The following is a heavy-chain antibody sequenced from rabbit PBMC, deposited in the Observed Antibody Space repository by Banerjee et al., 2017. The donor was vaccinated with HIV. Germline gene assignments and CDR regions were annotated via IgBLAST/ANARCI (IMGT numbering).Heavy chain of an antibody. CDR3: ARDAGRGDYIDGVFDL. D-gene: IGHD8-1*01. V-gene: IGHV1S39*01. J-gene: IGHJ4*01. CDR1: GFSLSSYG. Sequence: QEQVVESGGGLVQPGGSLKLSCTASGFSLSSYGVSWVRQVPGKGLEWIGYIDPVFGVTYYANWVNGRFTISKTSSTTVTLQMTSLTVTDTATYFCARDAGRGDYIDGVFDLWGPGTLVTVS. CDR2: IDPVFGVT.